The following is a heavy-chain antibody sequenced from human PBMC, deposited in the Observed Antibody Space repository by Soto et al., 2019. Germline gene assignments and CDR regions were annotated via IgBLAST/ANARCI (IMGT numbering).Heavy chain of an antibody. CDR3: VKGDLDTAVVNNHDAFDF. J-gene: IGHJ3*01. CDR1: GFIFSDFC. Sequence: GGSLRLSCEASGFIFSDFCMHWVRQAPGKGLEWVTVISYDGNNKYYAQSVKGRFTISRDNSKNTLFLNMDSLRPEDTAVYHCVKGDLDTAVVNNHDAFDFWGPRTVLTV. D-gene: IGHD5-18*01. CDR2: ISYDGNNK. V-gene: IGHV3-30*18.